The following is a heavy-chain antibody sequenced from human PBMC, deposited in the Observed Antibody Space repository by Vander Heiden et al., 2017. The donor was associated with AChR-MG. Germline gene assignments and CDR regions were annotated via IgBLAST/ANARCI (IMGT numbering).Heavy chain of an antibody. J-gene: IGHJ5*02. CDR3: AHTTYYYDRSRGNWFDP. D-gene: IGHD3-22*01. CDR1: GFSLSTSGVG. Sequence: QITLKESGPTLVKPTQTLTLTCTFSGFSLSTSGVGVGWIRQPPGKALEWPALIYWDDDKRYSPTLKSRLTITKDTSKNQVVLTMTNMDPVETATYYCAHTTYYYDRSRGNWFDPWGQGTLVTVSS. V-gene: IGHV2-5*02. CDR2: IYWDDDK.